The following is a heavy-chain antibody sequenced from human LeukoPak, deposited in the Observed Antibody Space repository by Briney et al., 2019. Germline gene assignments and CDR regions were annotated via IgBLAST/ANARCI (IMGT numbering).Heavy chain of an antibody. D-gene: IGHD3-22*01. J-gene: IGHJ6*03. Sequence: GGSLRLSCAVSGFIVSSNYMSWVRQAPGKGLEWVSVIYSDANTYYADSVKGRFTISRDNSKNTLYLQMNSLRAEDTAVYYCAAHHSGSSGYYYGYYYYMDVWGKGTTVTISS. V-gene: IGHV3-53*01. CDR2: IYSDANT. CDR1: GFIVSSNY. CDR3: AAHHSGSSGYYYGYYYYMDV.